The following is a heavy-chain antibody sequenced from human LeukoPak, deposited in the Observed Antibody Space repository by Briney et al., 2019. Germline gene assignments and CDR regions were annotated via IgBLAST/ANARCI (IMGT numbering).Heavy chain of an antibody. D-gene: IGHD3-10*01. CDR1: GFTFSTYT. J-gene: IGHJ6*02. CDR3: ARDIGGYYYYYGMDV. V-gene: IGHV3-30*04. Sequence: PGGSLRLSCAASGFTFSTYTMHWVRQAPGKGLEWVAVISHDGSNKYYADSVKGRFTISRDNSKNTLYVQMNSLRADDTAVYYCARDIGGYYYYYGMDVWGQGTTVTVSS. CDR2: ISHDGSNK.